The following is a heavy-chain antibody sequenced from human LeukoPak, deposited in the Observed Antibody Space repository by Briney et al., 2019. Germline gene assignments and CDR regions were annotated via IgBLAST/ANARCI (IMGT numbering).Heavy chain of an antibody. CDR1: RGSIDSTNYY. CDR2: IYYSGST. CDR3: ARPVVTTVTTVDNWFDP. V-gene: IGHV4-39*01. D-gene: IGHD4-17*01. Sequence: SETLSLTCSVSRGSIDSTNYYWGWIRQPPGKGLEWIGSIYYSGSTYYNPSLKSRVTISVDTSKNQFSLKLSSVTAADTAVYYCARPVVTTVTTVDNWFDPWGQGTLVTVSS. J-gene: IGHJ5*02.